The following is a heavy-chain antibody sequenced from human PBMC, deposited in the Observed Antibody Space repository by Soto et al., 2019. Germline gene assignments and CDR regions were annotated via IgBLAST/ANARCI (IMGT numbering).Heavy chain of an antibody. CDR1: GYTLTELS. Sequence: ASVKVSCKVSGYTLTELSMHWVRQAPGKGLEWMGGFDPEDGETIYAQKFQGRVTMTEDTSTDTAYMELSSLRSEDTAVYYRATVFVPYYDFWSGPRAWFDPWGQGTLVTVSS. CDR3: ATVFVPYYDFWSGPRAWFDP. D-gene: IGHD3-3*01. CDR2: FDPEDGET. V-gene: IGHV1-24*01. J-gene: IGHJ5*02.